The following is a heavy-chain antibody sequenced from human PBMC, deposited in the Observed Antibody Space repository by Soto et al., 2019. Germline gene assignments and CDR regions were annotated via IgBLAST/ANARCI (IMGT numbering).Heavy chain of an antibody. D-gene: IGHD4-17*01. CDR1: GFAFSDYG. J-gene: IGHJ6*02. CDR3: ARRRSTVTTPWFYHGMDV. CDR2: IFYDGSHK. Sequence: QVQLEESGGGVVQPGRSLRLSCTASGFAFSDYGMRWVRQAPGKGLEWVAIIFYDGSHKYYADSVKGRFTISRDNSRNTVELQMNSLRAEDTATYCCARRRSTVTTPWFYHGMDVWGRGTTVTVSS. V-gene: IGHV3-33*01.